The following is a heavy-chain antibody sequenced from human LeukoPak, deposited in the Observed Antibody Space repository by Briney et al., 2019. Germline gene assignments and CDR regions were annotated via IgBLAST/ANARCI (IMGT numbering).Heavy chain of an antibody. CDR3: AKGRSYWYYYYMDV. CDR2: ISGSGGST. CDR1: GFTFSTYS. V-gene: IGHV3-23*01. D-gene: IGHD1-26*01. J-gene: IGHJ6*03. Sequence: GGSLRLSCAASGFTFSTYSINWVRQAPGKGLEWVSAISGSGGSTYYADSVKGRFTISRDNSKNTLYLQINSLRAEDTAVYYCAKGRSYWYYYYMDVWGKGTTVTISS.